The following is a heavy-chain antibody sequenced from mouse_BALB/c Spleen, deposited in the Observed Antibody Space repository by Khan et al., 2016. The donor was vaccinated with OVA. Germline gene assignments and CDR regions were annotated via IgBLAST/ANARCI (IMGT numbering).Heavy chain of an antibody. Sequence: EVQLQESGPGLVKPSQSLSLTCSVTGYSITSGYYWNWIRQFPGNKLEWMGYMNYDGVNTYNPSLRNRISITRYPSNNQFFLKLNSMTTEDTGTYYCSRAYFRYDETWFASWGQGTLVTVSA. V-gene: IGHV3-6*02. CDR1: GYSITSGYY. CDR2: MNYDGVN. J-gene: IGHJ3*01. CDR3: SRAYFRYDETWFAS. D-gene: IGHD2-14*01.